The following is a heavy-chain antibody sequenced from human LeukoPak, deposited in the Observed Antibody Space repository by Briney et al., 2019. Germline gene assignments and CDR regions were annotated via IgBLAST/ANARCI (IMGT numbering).Heavy chain of an antibody. CDR2: INSNGSST. V-gene: IGHV3-74*01. J-gene: IGHJ3*01. CDR3: ARDNRAYDSSGYYYWLGLEGHDAFDL. D-gene: IGHD3-22*01. CDR1: GFTFSSYW. Sequence: GGSLRHSCAASGFTFSSYWMHWVRQAPGKGLVWVSRINSNGSSTSYADSVKGRFTISRDNAKNTLYLQMNSLRAEDTAVYYCARDNRAYDSSGYYYWLGLEGHDAFDLWAQRAMVTVSS.